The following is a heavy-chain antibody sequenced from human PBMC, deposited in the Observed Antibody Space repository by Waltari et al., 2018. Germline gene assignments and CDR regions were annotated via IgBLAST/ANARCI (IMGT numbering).Heavy chain of an antibody. Sequence: EVQLLESGGGLVQPGGSLRLSCAASGFIFTSYAMSWVRQAPGKWLEWVSGISGSGGTTYYAASVKGRLTISRDNSNDTVYLQMNSLTAEDTAVYYCAKTQDFDFWSGSYFDHWGQGALVNVFS. J-gene: IGHJ4*02. CDR1: GFIFTSYA. D-gene: IGHD3-3*01. CDR2: ISGSGGTT. V-gene: IGHV3-23*01. CDR3: AKTQDFDFWSGSYFDH.